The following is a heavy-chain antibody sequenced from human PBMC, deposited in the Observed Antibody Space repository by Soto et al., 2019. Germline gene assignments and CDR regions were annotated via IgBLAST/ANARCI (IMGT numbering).Heavy chain of an antibody. CDR1: GFTFSSYW. CDR3: ARIAAAGTDY. CDR2: INHSGST. D-gene: IGHD6-13*01. Sequence: VQLVESGGGLVQPGGSLRLSCAASGFTFSSYWMSWVRQAPGKGLEWIGEINHSGSTNYNPSLKSRVTISVDTSKNQFSLKLSSVTAADTAVYYCARIAAAGTDYWGQGTLVTVSS. V-gene: IGHV4-34*01. J-gene: IGHJ4*02.